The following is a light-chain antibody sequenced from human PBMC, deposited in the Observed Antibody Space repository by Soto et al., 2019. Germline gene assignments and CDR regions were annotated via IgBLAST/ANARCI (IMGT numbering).Light chain of an antibody. CDR1: QSVSRN. CDR2: GAS. J-gene: IGKJ3*01. CDR3: QQYNNWPT. Sequence: EIVMTQSPATLSVSPGERATLSCRASQSVSRNLAWYQQKPGQAPRLLIYGASTRAAGIPARFSGSGSGTECTLTISSLQSEDFADYYGQQYNNWPTFGPGTNVDIK. V-gene: IGKV3-15*01.